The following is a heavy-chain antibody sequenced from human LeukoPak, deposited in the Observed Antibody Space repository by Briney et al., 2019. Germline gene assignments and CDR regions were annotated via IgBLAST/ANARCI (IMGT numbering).Heavy chain of an antibody. CDR2: INHSGST. D-gene: IGHD3-10*01. CDR3: ARSGSGNDWYFDL. V-gene: IGHV4-34*01. CDR1: GGSFSGYY. J-gene: IGHJ2*01. Sequence: SETLSLTCAVYGGSFSGYYWSWIRQPPGKGLEWIGEINHSGSTTYNPSLKSRVTISVDTSKKQFSVKLRSVTAADTAVYYCARSGSGNDWYFDLWGRGTLVTVSS.